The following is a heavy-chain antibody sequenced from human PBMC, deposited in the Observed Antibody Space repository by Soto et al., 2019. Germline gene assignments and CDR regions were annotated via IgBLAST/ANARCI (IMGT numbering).Heavy chain of an antibody. D-gene: IGHD3-3*01. V-gene: IGHV4-59*08. CDR2: IYYSGST. CDR3: ARLAKPYAFWSGYPSWFDP. J-gene: IGHJ5*02. CDR1: GGSISSYY. Sequence: SETLSLTCTVSGGSISSYYWSWIRQPPGKGLEWIGYIYYSGSTNYNPSLKSRVTISVATSKNQFSLKLSSVTAADTAAYYYARLAKPYAFWSGYPSWFDPWGQGTLVTVSS.